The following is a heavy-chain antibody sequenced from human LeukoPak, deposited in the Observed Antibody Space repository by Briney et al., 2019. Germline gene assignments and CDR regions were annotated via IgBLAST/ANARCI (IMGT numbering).Heavy chain of an antibody. D-gene: IGHD3-22*01. J-gene: IGHJ4*02. CDR3: ARSYYDSSGYLPLDY. Sequence: SETLSLTCTVSGVSISSSNSYWGWIRQPPGKGLEWIGSIYYSGSTYYNPSLKSRVTISVDTSKNQFSLKLSSVTAADTAVYYCARSYYDSSGYLPLDYWGQGTLVTVSS. CDR1: GVSISSSNSY. V-gene: IGHV4-39*07. CDR2: IYYSGST.